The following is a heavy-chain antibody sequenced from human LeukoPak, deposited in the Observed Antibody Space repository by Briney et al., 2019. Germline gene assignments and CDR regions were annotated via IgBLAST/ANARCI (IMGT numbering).Heavy chain of an antibody. CDR1: RFTFEEYG. CDR3: ARAYGKWNDVYFYAFHL. V-gene: IGHV3-20*04. Sequence: PGGSLRLSCAAARFTFEEYGMSWFRQTAGKGLEWVSGINWNGRSIGYADSGKGRVSVSRVNAKSALYLQMNSLRAEDTALYYCARAYGKWNDVYFYAFHLWGQGTMVTVS. CDR2: INWNGRSI. D-gene: IGHD1-20*01. J-gene: IGHJ3*01.